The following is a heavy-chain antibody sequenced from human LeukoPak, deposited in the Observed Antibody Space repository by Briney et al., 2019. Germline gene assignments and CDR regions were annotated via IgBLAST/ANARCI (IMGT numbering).Heavy chain of an antibody. V-gene: IGHV3-11*01. CDR3: ARTPREDYGDSFDY. D-gene: IGHD4-17*01. CDR1: GFTFSDYY. CDR2: ISSSGSSI. J-gene: IGHJ4*02. Sequence: PGGSLRLSCAASGFTFSDYYMSWIRQAPGKGLEWISYISSSGSSIFYADSVKGRFTISRDNAKNSVFLQMNSLRAEDTAVYYCARTPREDYGDSFDYWGQGTLVTVSS.